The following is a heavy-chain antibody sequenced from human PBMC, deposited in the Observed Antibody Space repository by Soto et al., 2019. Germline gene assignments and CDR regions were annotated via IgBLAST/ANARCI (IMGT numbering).Heavy chain of an antibody. J-gene: IGHJ6*03. CDR2: INHSGST. CDR3: ARGHSIAARPPGYYYMDV. D-gene: IGHD6-6*01. Sequence: QVQLQQWGAGLLKPSETLSLTCAVYGGSFSGYYWSWIRQPPGKGLEWIGEINHSGSTNYNPSLNCRVTISVDTSMNQFSLKLSPVTAADTAVYYCARGHSIAARPPGYYYMDVWCKGTTVTVSS. CDR1: GGSFSGYY. V-gene: IGHV4-34*01.